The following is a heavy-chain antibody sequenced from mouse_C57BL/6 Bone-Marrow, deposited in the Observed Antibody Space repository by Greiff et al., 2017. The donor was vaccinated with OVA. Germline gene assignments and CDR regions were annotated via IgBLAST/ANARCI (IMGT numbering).Heavy chain of an antibody. CDR3: ARSVMAY. J-gene: IGHJ3*01. V-gene: IGHV1-54*01. Sequence: QVQLQQSGAELVRPGTSVKVSRKASGYAFTNYLIEWVKQRPGQGLEWIGVINPGSGGTNYNEKFKGKATLTADKSSSTAYMQLSSLTSEDSAVYFCARSVMAYWGQGTLVTVSA. CDR1: GYAFTNYL. CDR2: INPGSGGT.